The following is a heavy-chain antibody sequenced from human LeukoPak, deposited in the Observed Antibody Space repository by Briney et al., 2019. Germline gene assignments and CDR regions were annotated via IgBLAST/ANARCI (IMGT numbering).Heavy chain of an antibody. CDR2: INHSGST. Sequence: SETLSLTCAVYGGSFSGYYWSWIRQPPGKGLEWIWEINHSGSTNYNPSLKSRVTISVDTSKNQFSLKLSSVTAADTAVYYCARGKTFFYFDYWGQGTLVTVSS. J-gene: IGHJ4*02. CDR3: ARGKTFFYFDY. V-gene: IGHV4-34*01. CDR1: GGSFSGYY.